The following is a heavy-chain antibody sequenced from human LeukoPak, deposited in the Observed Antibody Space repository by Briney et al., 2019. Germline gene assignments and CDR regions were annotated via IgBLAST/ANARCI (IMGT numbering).Heavy chain of an antibody. CDR1: GGSISSYY. Sequence: SETLSLTCTVSGGSISSYYWSWIRQPPGKGLGWIGYIYYSGSATYNPSLKSRVTISVDTSKNQSSLKLNSVTAADTAVYYCARVMEGDYGAMDVWGQGTTVTVFS. D-gene: IGHD3-3*01. CDR3: ARVMEGDYGAMDV. J-gene: IGHJ6*02. V-gene: IGHV4-59*01. CDR2: IYYSGSA.